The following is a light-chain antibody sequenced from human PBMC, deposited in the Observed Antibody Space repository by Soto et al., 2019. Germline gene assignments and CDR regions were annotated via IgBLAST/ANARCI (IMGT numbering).Light chain of an antibody. CDR2: GAS. CDR3: QQSFGSIT. CDR1: QSISNY. Sequence: DIQMTQSPSSLSASVGDRVTITCRASQSISNYLHWYQQKPGKTPHLLIYGASNLQSGVPSRFSGSGSGTHFILTISSLQPEDFAIYYCQQSFGSITFGQGTRLEIK. J-gene: IGKJ5*01. V-gene: IGKV1-39*01.